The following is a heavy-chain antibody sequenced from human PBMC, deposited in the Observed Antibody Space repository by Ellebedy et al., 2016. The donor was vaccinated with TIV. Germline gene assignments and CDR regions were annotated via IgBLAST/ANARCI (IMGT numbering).Heavy chain of an antibody. Sequence: SETLSLTXTVSGGSISSSSSYWGWIRQPPGKGLEWIANIYYIGSTYYNPSLKSRVTISVDTSKNQFSLKLSSLTAADTAVYHCARHLLRDYYGSGSPNYWYFDLWGRGTLVTVSS. D-gene: IGHD3-10*01. V-gene: IGHV4-39*01. CDR3: ARHLLRDYYGSGSPNYWYFDL. CDR2: IYYIGST. CDR1: GGSISSSSSY. J-gene: IGHJ2*01.